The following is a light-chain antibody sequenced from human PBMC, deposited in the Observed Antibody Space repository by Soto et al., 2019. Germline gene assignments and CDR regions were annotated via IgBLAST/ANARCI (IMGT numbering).Light chain of an antibody. J-gene: IGLJ2*01. CDR3: SSYTSSSTSVV. CDR2: EVS. V-gene: IGLV2-14*01. Sequence: QSALTQPASVSGSPGQSITISCTGTSSDVGGYNYVSWYQQHPGKAPKLMIYEVSNRPSGVSNRFSGSKSGNTASLTISGLQAEDEADYYCSSYTSSSTSVVFGGGTNSPS. CDR1: SSDVGGYNY.